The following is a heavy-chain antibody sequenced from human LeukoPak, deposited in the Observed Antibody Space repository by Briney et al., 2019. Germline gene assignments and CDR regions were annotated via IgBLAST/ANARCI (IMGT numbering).Heavy chain of an antibody. CDR2: IIPIFGTA. Sequence: EASVEVSCKASGGTFSSYAISWVRQAPGQGLEWMGGIIPIFGTANYAQKFQGRVTITADESTSTAYMELSSLRSEDTAVYYCAREGSPIVVVPAAKGDGWFDPWGQGTLVTVSS. V-gene: IGHV1-69*01. J-gene: IGHJ5*02. CDR1: GGTFSSYA. CDR3: AREGSPIVVVPAAKGDGWFDP. D-gene: IGHD2-2*01.